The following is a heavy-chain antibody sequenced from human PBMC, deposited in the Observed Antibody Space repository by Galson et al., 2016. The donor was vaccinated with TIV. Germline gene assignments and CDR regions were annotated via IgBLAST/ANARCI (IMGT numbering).Heavy chain of an antibody. CDR3: ARGWPPFYNHYYSMDV. Sequence: SLRLSCAASGFSFSDYFMTWVRQPPGKGLEWVSYISTSGSATRDADSVKGRFTVSRDNAKDSLYLQMDSLRDDDTAVYYCARGWPPFYNHYYSMDVWGQGTTVTVSS. CDR2: ISTSGSAT. CDR1: GFSFSDYF. J-gene: IGHJ6*02. V-gene: IGHV3-11*01. D-gene: IGHD2/OR15-2a*01.